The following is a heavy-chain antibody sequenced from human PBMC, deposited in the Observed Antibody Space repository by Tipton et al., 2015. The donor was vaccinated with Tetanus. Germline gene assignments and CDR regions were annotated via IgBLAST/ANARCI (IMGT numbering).Heavy chain of an antibody. Sequence: LRLSCSVSGASITSGGYFWNWVRQHPGKGLEWIGYIYYSGDTYINPSLKSRVTMSMDRSENQISLKMTSVTAADTAVYYCAGVTAQRTELYFEHWGQGTQVTVSS. CDR2: IYYSGDT. CDR1: GASITSGGYF. CDR3: AGVTAQRTELYFEH. V-gene: IGHV4-31*02. D-gene: IGHD2-8*02. J-gene: IGHJ1*01.